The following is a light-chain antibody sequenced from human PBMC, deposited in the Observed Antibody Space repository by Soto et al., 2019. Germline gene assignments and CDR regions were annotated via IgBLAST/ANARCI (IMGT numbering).Light chain of an antibody. Sequence: DIQMTQSPSSLSASVGETVIISCRASETITRYLNWYQSKPGKAPRLLISGASSLQSGVPSRFSGSYSGTDFTLTISSLQPEDFATCYCQQSYSNPLTFGGGTKVEMK. CDR1: ETITRY. V-gene: IGKV1-39*01. J-gene: IGKJ4*01. CDR2: GAS. CDR3: QQSYSNPLT.